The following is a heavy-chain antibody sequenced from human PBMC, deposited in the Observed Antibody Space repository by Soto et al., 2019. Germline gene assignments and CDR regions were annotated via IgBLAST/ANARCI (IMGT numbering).Heavy chain of an antibody. CDR3: ARDRRPNNIFDY. Sequence: GGSLRLSCAASGFTFSSYGMHWVRQAPGKGLEWVAVIWYDGSNKYYADSVKGRFTISRDNSKNTLYLQMNSLRAEDTAVYYCARDRRPNNIFDYWGQGTLVTVSS. CDR2: IWYDGSNK. J-gene: IGHJ4*02. D-gene: IGHD1-1*01. CDR1: GFTFSSYG. V-gene: IGHV3-33*01.